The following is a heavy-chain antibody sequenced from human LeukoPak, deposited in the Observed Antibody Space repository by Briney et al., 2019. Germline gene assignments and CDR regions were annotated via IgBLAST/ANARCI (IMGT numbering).Heavy chain of an antibody. CDR3: AKASLERYYFDY. J-gene: IGHJ4*02. Sequence: GDSLRLSCAASGFTFSDYAMGWVRQAPGKGLDWVSAVSGSGGSAYYADSVKGRFTISRDNSKNTLSLQMNSLRAEDTAVYYCAKASLERYYFDYWGQGTLVTVSS. CDR2: VSGSGGSA. D-gene: IGHD1-1*01. V-gene: IGHV3-23*01. CDR1: GFTFSDYA.